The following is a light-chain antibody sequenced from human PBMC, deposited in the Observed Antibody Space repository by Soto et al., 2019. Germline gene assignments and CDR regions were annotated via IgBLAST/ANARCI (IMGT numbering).Light chain of an antibody. J-gene: IGKJ4*01. Sequence: EIVFTQSPGTLSLSPGERATLSCRAIQSVSSSYLAWYQQKPGQAPRLLIYGASNRATGIPARFSGSGSGTEFTLTISSLQSEDFAVYYCQQYNNWPLLTFGGGTKVDIK. CDR2: GAS. CDR1: QSVSSSY. V-gene: IGKV3-15*01. CDR3: QQYNNWPLLT.